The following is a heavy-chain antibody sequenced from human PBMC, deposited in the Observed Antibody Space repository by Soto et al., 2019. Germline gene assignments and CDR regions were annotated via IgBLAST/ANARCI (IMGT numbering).Heavy chain of an antibody. Sequence: GASVQVSCKASGYTFTSYGISWVRQAPGQGLEWMGWISAYNGNTNYAQKLQGRVTMTTDTSTSTAYMELRSLRSDDTAVYYCARDKSPYYDILTGPPLVPYYYYYYGMDVWGQGTTVTVSS. D-gene: IGHD3-9*01. V-gene: IGHV1-18*01. CDR2: ISAYNGNT. CDR3: ARDKSPYYDILTGPPLVPYYYYYYGMDV. CDR1: GYTFTSYG. J-gene: IGHJ6*02.